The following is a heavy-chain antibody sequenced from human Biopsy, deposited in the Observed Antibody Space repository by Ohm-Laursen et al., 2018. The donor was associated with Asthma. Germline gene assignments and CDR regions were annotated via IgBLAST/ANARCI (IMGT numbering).Heavy chain of an antibody. V-gene: IGHV1-3*01. Sequence: GASVKVSCKASGYNFISFAIHWVRQAPGQRPEWMGWINAGNGNTKFSQKFQGRVTITRDTSASTAYMDLSSLRSEDTAVYYCARTYYDFLTGQVKDVFGVWGQGTMVTVSS. CDR1: GYNFISFA. CDR2: INAGNGNT. J-gene: IGHJ3*01. CDR3: ARTYYDFLTGQVKDVFGV. D-gene: IGHD3-9*01.